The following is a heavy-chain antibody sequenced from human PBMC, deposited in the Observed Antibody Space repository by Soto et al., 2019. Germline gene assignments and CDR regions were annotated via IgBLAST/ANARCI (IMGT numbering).Heavy chain of an antibody. J-gene: IGHJ4*02. CDR1: GGSFSGYY. D-gene: IGHD2-15*01. CDR2: INHSGST. Sequence: PSETLSLTCAVYGGSFSGYYWSWIRQPPGKGLEWIGEINHSGSTNYNPSLKSRVTISVDTSKNQFSLKLSSVTAADTALYYCARVGVGCSGGSCDFDYWGQGTLVTVSS. CDR3: ARVGVGCSGGSCDFDY. V-gene: IGHV4-34*01.